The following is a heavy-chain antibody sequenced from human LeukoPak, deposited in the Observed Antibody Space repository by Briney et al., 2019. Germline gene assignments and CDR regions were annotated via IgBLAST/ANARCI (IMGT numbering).Heavy chain of an antibody. V-gene: IGHV3-7*01. CDR1: GFTFSSYW. J-gene: IGHJ4*02. Sequence: GGSLRLSCAASGFTFSSYWMSWGRQAPGKGLGWGANIKQDGSEKYYVDSVKGRFTISRDNAKNSLYLQMNSLRAEDTAVYYCAKRGVVIRVILVGFHKEAYYFDSWGQGALVTVSS. D-gene: IGHD3-22*01. CDR3: AKRGVVIRVILVGFHKEAYYFDS. CDR2: IKQDGSEK.